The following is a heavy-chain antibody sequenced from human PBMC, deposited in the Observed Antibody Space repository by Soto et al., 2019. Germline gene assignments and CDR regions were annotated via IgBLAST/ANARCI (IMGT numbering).Heavy chain of an antibody. D-gene: IGHD3-10*01. CDR3: ARARSYGSATLGY. CDR2: ISPHNGNT. J-gene: IGHJ4*02. V-gene: IGHV1-18*04. CDR1: GYKFDNYG. Sequence: QVQLVQSGGELRKPGASVKVSCKASGYKFDNYGITWVRQAPGHGLQWMGWISPHNGNTDYSQKLQGRVTMTADTSANTSPMELRSLRPDDTAVYYCARARSYGSATLGYWGQGTLVTVSS.